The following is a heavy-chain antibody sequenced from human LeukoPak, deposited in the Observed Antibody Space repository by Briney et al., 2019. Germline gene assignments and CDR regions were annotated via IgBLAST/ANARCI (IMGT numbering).Heavy chain of an antibody. D-gene: IGHD3-22*01. CDR3: AKDPYYSDSSRFDY. Sequence: PGGSLRLSCAASGFTFDDYAMHWVRQAPGKGLDWVSGISWNSGSIGYADSVKGRFTTSRDNAKNTLYLQMNSLRVEDTALYYCAKDPYYSDSSRFDYWGQGTLVTV. CDR2: ISWNSGSI. V-gene: IGHV3-9*01. J-gene: IGHJ4*02. CDR1: GFTFDDYA.